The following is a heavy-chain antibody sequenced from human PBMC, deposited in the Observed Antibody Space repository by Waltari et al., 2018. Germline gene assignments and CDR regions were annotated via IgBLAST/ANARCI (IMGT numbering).Heavy chain of an antibody. CDR1: GYTFTSYA. Sequence: QVQLVQSGAEVKKPGASVKISCKASGYTFTSYAINWVRQAPGQRLEWRGWINTGHANPKYSQRFHGRITIARDPSASTAYMELRSLRSEDTAVYFCVREAVGPANFRTPTGWFDPWGQGTLVTVSS. CDR2: INTGHANP. V-gene: IGHV1-3*04. CDR3: VREAVGPANFRTPTGWFDP. D-gene: IGHD1-1*01. J-gene: IGHJ5*02.